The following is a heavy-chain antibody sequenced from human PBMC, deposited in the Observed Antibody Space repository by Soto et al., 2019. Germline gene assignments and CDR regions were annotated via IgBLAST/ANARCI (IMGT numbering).Heavy chain of an antibody. Sequence: ASVKVSCKASGYTFTSYGISWVRQAPGQGLEWMGWISAYNGNTNYAQKLQGRVTMTTDTSTSTAYMELRSLRSDDTAVYYCAGDTLDSSGWYMPIDYWGQGTLVTVSS. CDR3: AGDTLDSSGWYMPIDY. V-gene: IGHV1-18*01. J-gene: IGHJ4*02. CDR1: GYTFTSYG. CDR2: ISAYNGNT. D-gene: IGHD6-19*01.